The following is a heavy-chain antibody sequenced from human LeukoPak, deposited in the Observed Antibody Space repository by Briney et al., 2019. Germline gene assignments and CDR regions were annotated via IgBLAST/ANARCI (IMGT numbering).Heavy chain of an antibody. V-gene: IGHV3-30-3*01. D-gene: IGHD2-2*01. J-gene: IGHJ4*02. CDR2: ISYDGSNK. CDR3: AKGGMVVPAALDY. Sequence: GGSLRLSCAASGFTFSSYAMHWVRQAPGKGLEWVAVISYDGSNKYYADSVKGRFTISRDNSKNTLYLQMNSLRAEDTAVYYCAKGGMVVPAALDYWGQGTLVTVSS. CDR1: GFTFSSYA.